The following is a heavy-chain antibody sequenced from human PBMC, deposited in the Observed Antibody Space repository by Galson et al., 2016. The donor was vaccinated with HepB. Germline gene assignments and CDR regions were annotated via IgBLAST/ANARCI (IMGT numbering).Heavy chain of an antibody. CDR3: ARVRGSGWLFDY. V-gene: IGHV4-34*01. D-gene: IGHD6-19*01. Sequence: LSLTCDVFGGSLTNAYWTWIRQPPGKGLEWIGEVNHLGGATYNPSLKGRGTLSVDMSKSQFSLRLTSVTAADTAVYYCARVRGSGWLFDYWGQGTLVTVSS. J-gene: IGHJ4*02. CDR2: VNHLGGA. CDR1: GGSLTNAY.